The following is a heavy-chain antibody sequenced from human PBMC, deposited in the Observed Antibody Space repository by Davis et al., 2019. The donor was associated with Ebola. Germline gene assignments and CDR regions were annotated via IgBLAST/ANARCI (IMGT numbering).Heavy chain of an antibody. CDR3: ARGRITMVQGVIITGLDAFDI. Sequence: ASVKVSCKASGYTFTSYGVSWVRQAPGQGFEWMGWISAYTGNANYGQKFQGRATITADKSTSTAYMELSSLRSEDTAVYYCARGRITMVQGVIITGLDAFDIWGQGTMVTVSS. J-gene: IGHJ3*02. D-gene: IGHD3-10*01. CDR1: GYTFTSYG. V-gene: IGHV1-18*01. CDR2: ISAYTGNA.